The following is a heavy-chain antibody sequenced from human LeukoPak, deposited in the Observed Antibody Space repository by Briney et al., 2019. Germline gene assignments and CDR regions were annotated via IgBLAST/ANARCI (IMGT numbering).Heavy chain of an antibody. Sequence: SETLSLTCTVSGGSISSYYWSWIRQPPGKGLEWIGYIYDSGSTNYNPSLKGRVTISVDTSKNQFSLKLSSVTAADTAVYYCACLTTADAFDIWGQGTMVTVSS. CDR3: ACLTTADAFDI. CDR2: IYDSGST. V-gene: IGHV4-59*01. D-gene: IGHD3-22*01. J-gene: IGHJ3*02. CDR1: GGSISSYY.